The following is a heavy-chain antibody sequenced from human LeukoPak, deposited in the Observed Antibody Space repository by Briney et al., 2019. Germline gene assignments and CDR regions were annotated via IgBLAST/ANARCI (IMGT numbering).Heavy chain of an antibody. Sequence: GESLKISCKGSGYSFATYWIGWVRQMPGKGLEWMGIIYPGDSDIRYSPSIQGQVSISADKSISTAYLQWSSLKASDTAMYYCARSPRWESLDYWGQGTLVTVSS. V-gene: IGHV5-51*01. J-gene: IGHJ4*02. CDR2: IYPGDSDI. CDR1: GYSFATYW. CDR3: ARSPRWESLDY. D-gene: IGHD1-26*01.